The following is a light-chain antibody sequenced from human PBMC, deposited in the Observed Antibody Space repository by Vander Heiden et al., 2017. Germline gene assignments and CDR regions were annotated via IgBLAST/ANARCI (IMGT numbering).Light chain of an antibody. V-gene: IGLV1-44*01. J-gene: IGLJ2*01. CDR1: SSNIGSNT. Sequence: QSVLTQPPSASGTPGQTVTISCSGSSSNIGSNTVNWYQQLPGTAPKLHIYSNNQRPSGVPDRFSGSKSGTSASLAISGIQSEDEADYYCAAWDDSLNGLVFGGGTKLTVL. CDR2: SNN. CDR3: AAWDDSLNGLV.